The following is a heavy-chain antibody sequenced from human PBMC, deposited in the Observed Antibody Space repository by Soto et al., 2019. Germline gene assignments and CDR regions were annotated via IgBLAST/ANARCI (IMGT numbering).Heavy chain of an antibody. CDR1: GGTFSSYT. CDR2: IIPILGIA. J-gene: IGHJ5*02. CDR3: AREVGAAAAWEDWFDP. Sequence: SVKVSCKASGGTFSSYTISWVRQAPGQGLEWMGRIIPILGIANYAQKFQGRVTITADKSTSTAYMELSSLRSEDTAVYYCAREVGAAAAWEDWFDPWGQGTLVTVSS. D-gene: IGHD6-13*01. V-gene: IGHV1-69*04.